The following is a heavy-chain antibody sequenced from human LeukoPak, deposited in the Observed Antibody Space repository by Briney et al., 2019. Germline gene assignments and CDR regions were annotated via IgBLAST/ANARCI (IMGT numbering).Heavy chain of an antibody. Sequence: PSETLSLTCTVSGDSFTNTDFFWGWIRQPPGKGLEWIANIDDSGRIYSNPSLRSRVTMSRDTSKNQFSLKLSSVTAADTAVYYCALVVAAAGRGIVFDPWGQGTLVTVSS. J-gene: IGHJ5*02. CDR3: ALVVAAAGRGIVFDP. D-gene: IGHD6-13*01. CDR1: GDSFTNTDFF. CDR2: IDDSGRI. V-gene: IGHV4-39*07.